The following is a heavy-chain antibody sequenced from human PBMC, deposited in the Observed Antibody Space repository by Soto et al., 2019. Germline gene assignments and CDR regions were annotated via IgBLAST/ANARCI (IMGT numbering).Heavy chain of an antibody. Sequence: SETLSLPRAVAGDSISRAYFWAWIRQSPGKGLEWIGRIYHSGTTYYNPSFNSQVTISVDTSKNQFSLKLSSVAAADSAVYFCARTDNVGYYPYFGQGILVTVSS. CDR1: GDSISRAYF. J-gene: IGHJ4*02. CDR2: IYHSGTT. D-gene: IGHD3-3*01. V-gene: IGHV4-38-2*01. CDR3: ARTDNVGYYPY.